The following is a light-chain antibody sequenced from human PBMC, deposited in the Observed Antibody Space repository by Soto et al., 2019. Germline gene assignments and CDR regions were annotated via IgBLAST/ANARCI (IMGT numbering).Light chain of an antibody. CDR2: EVS. CDR1: SSDVGGYNY. J-gene: IGLJ1*01. V-gene: IGLV2-14*01. Sequence: SALTQPASVSGSPGQSITISCTGTSSDVGGYNYVSWYQQHPGKAPKLMIYEVSNRPSGGSNRFSGSKSGNTASLTISGLQAEDEADYYCSSYTSSSTLVFGTGTKLTVL. CDR3: SSYTSSSTLV.